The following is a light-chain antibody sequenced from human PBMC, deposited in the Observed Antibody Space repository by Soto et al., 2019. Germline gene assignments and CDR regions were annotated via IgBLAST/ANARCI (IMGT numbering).Light chain of an antibody. V-gene: IGLV2-14*03. Sequence: QSVLTQPASVSGSPGQSITISCTGTSSDVGGYNYVSWYQQHPGKAPKLMIYDVSNRPSGVSNRFSGSKSGNTASLTIPGLQAEDEADYHCSSYTSSSASVFGTGTKVTVL. CDR3: SSYTSSSASV. J-gene: IGLJ1*01. CDR1: SSDVGGYNY. CDR2: DVS.